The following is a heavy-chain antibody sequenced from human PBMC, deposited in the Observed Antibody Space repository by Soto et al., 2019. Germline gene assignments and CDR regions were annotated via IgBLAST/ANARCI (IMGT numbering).Heavy chain of an antibody. D-gene: IGHD3-10*01. CDR2: INPSGGST. J-gene: IGHJ6*02. CDR3: ARDRKDVGSGSYSGYGMDV. V-gene: IGHV1-46*01. Sequence: GASVKVCCKASGYTFTSYYMHWVRQAPGQGLEWMGIINPSGGSTSYAQKFQGRVTMTRDTSTSTVYMELSSLRSEDTAVYYCARDRKDVGSGSYSGYGMDVWGQGTTVTVSS. CDR1: GYTFTSYY.